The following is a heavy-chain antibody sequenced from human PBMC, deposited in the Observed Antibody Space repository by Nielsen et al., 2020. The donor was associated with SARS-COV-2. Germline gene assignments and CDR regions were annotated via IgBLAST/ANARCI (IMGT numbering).Heavy chain of an antibody. CDR1: GGSITSNY. V-gene: IGHV4-59*01. J-gene: IGHJ2*01. Sequence: SETLSLTCSVSGGSITSNYWSWIRQSPGKGLEWIGYMYYRGSTTYNPSLKSRVTISVDTSKNQVSLKLNSVTAADTAVYYCARQHCTSTTCYGNWYFDLWGRGALVTVSS. CDR2: MYYRGST. D-gene: IGHD2-2*01. CDR3: ARQHCTSTTCYGNWYFDL.